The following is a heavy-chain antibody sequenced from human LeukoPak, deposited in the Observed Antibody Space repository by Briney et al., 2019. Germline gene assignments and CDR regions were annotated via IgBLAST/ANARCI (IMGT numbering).Heavy chain of an antibody. V-gene: IGHV4-61*02. CDR2: ISINGST. D-gene: IGHD6-13*01. CDR1: GGSISSGSYY. Sequence: SETLSLTCTVSGGSISSGSYYWSWIRQPAGKGLEWIGRISINGSTNYNPSLKSRVAISVDTSKNQFSLKLSSVTAADTAVYYCAREEQLSSFDYWGQGTLVTVSS. CDR3: AREEQLSSFDY. J-gene: IGHJ4*02.